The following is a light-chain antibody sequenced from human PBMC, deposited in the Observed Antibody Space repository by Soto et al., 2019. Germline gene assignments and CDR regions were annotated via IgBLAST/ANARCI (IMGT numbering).Light chain of an antibody. Sequence: EIVMTQSPATLSVSPGERATLSCRASQSVNTNLAWYQQKPGQAPRLLMYATSTRATGIPARFSGSGSGTKFTLTISSLQSEDSAVYYCQQYNNWPPLTFGGGTKVEIK. J-gene: IGKJ4*01. V-gene: IGKV3-15*01. CDR1: QSVNTN. CDR3: QQYNNWPPLT. CDR2: ATS.